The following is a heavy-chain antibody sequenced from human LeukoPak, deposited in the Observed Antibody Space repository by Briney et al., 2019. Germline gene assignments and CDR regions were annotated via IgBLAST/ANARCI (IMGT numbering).Heavy chain of an antibody. J-gene: IGHJ4*02. V-gene: IGHV3-48*03. D-gene: IGHD2-2*01. CDR3: ARKYCSTTSCLFDN. Sequence: GGSLRLSCAASGFSLSSYEVNWVRQAPGKGLEWVSYISTSGSTKYYGDSVKGRFTISRDNAENSLYLQMNSLRAEDTAVYYCARKYCSTTSCLFDNWGQGTLVTVSS. CDR1: GFSLSSYE. CDR2: ISTSGSTK.